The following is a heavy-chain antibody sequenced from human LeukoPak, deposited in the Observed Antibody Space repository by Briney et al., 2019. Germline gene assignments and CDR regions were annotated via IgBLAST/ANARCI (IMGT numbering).Heavy chain of an antibody. CDR2: INHSGST. CDR3: ARRRRFLEWLDAFDI. D-gene: IGHD3-3*01. J-gene: IGHJ3*02. V-gene: IGHV4-34*01. CDR1: GGSFSGYY. Sequence: SETLSLTCAVCGGSFSGYYWSWIRQPPGKGLEWIGEINHSGSTNYNPSLKSRVTISVDTSKNQFSLKLSSVTAADTAVYYCARRRRFLEWLDAFDIWGQGTMVTVSS.